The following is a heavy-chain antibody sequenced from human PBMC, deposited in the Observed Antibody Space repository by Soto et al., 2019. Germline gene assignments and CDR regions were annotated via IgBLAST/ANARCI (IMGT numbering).Heavy chain of an antibody. V-gene: IGHV3-30*18. CDR1: GFTFSSYG. Sequence: QVQLVESGGGVVQPGRSLRLSCAASGFTFSSYGMHWVRQAPGKGLEWVAVISYDGSNKYYADSVKGRFTISRDNSKNTLYLQMNSLRAEDTAVYYCAKDLGYCTNGVCNRYYGMDVWGQGTTVTVSS. D-gene: IGHD2-8*01. J-gene: IGHJ6*02. CDR2: ISYDGSNK. CDR3: AKDLGYCTNGVCNRYYGMDV.